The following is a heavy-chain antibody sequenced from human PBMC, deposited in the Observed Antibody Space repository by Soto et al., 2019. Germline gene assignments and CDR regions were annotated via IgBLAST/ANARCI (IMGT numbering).Heavy chain of an antibody. CDR2: IYPGDSDT. CDR3: ARHYGSWGETCFAH. CDR1: GHSCTSYW. Sequence: XESRKVSWQCSGHSCTSYWIGLVLQMPGKGLEWMGIIYPGDSDTRCSTSFQGQVTISADKSISTAYLQWSSLKASDTAMYYCARHYGSWGETCFAHWGQGTRSPVSP. D-gene: IGHD3-10*01. V-gene: IGHV5-51*01. J-gene: IGHJ5*02.